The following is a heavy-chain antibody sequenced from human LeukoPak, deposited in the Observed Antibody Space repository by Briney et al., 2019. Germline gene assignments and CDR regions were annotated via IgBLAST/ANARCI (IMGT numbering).Heavy chain of an antibody. J-gene: IGHJ4*02. Sequence: ASVKVSCKASGYTFTSYDINWVRQATGQGLEWMGWMNPNSGNTGYAQKFQGRVTMTRNTSISTAYMELSSLRSEDTAVYYCARGRPYYYGSGSYYGGENFGYWGQGTLVTVSS. CDR1: GYTFTSYD. V-gene: IGHV1-8*01. CDR2: MNPNSGNT. CDR3: ARGRPYYYGSGSYYGGENFGY. D-gene: IGHD3-10*01.